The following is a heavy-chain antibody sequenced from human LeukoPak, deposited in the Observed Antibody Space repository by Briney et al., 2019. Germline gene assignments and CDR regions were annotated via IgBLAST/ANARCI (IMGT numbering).Heavy chain of an antibody. J-gene: IGHJ4*02. CDR3: ARSPVIVVVREYYFDY. D-gene: IGHD3-22*01. Sequence: GGSLRLSCAASGFTVSSNYMSWVRQAPGKGLEWVSVIYSGGSTYYADSVKGRFTISRDNSKNTLYLQVNSLRAEDTAVYYCARSPVIVVVREYYFDYWGQGTLVTVSS. CDR2: IYSGGST. V-gene: IGHV3-53*01. CDR1: GFTVSSNY.